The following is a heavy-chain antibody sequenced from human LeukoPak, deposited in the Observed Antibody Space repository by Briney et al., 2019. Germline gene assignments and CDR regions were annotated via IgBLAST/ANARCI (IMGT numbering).Heavy chain of an antibody. CDR1: GGTFSIYA. D-gene: IGHD3-10*01. J-gene: IGHJ4*02. Sequence: SVRVSSKASGGTFSIYAISWVRQAPGQGLEWMGRIIPIFGTENSAQKFQGRVTITADKSTSTAYMELSSLRSEDTAVYYCANSLNYYGSGSLVYWGQGTLVTVSS. CDR3: ANSLNYYGSGSLVY. CDR2: IIPIFGTE. V-gene: IGHV1-69*06.